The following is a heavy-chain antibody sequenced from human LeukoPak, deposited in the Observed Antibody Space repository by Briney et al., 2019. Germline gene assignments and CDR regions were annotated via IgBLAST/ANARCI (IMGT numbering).Heavy chain of an antibody. D-gene: IGHD2-2*01. Sequence: SETLSLTCAVYGGSFSGYYWSWIRQPPGKGLEWIGYIYYSGSTNYNPSLKSRVTISVDTSKNQFSLKLSSVTAADTAVYYCARGIVVVPSALSYYYGMDVWGQGTTVTVSS. CDR1: GGSFSGYY. V-gene: IGHV4-59*01. CDR2: IYYSGST. J-gene: IGHJ6*02. CDR3: ARGIVVVPSALSYYYGMDV.